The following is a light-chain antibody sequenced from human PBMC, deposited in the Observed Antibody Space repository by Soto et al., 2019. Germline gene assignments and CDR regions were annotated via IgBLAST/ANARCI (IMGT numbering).Light chain of an antibody. CDR3: MEGTHWPRT. CDR2: RVS. CDR1: HSLVHSDGNTY. V-gene: IGKV2-30*02. J-gene: IGKJ1*01. Sequence: DAVLTQSPVSLSVTLGQPASISCVPSHSLVHSDGNTYLNWFQQRPGHSPRRLLYRVSNRDSGVPDRISGSGVGTYFPLYISRLAAEDVGVYYCMEGTHWPRTFGKGTKV.